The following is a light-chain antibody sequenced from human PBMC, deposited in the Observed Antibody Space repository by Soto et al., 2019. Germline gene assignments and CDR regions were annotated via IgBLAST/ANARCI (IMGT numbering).Light chain of an antibody. CDR1: SSDVGGYNY. Sequence: QSVLTQPPSVSGSPGQSITISCTGTSSDVGGYNYVSWYQQHPGKAPKLRIYDVSNRPSGVSNRFSGSKSGSTASLTMSGLQAEVEGDYYCSSYASSSTLVFGTGTKLTVL. CDR3: SSYASSSTLV. V-gene: IGLV2-14*01. J-gene: IGLJ1*01. CDR2: DVS.